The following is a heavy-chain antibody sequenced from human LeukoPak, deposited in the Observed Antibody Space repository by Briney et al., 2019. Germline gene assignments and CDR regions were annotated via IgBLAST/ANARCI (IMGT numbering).Heavy chain of an antibody. V-gene: IGHV4-39*01. D-gene: IGHD6-13*01. CDR1: GGSISSSSYY. CDR2: IYYSGST. Sequence: SETLSLTCTVSGGSISSSSYYWGWIRQPPGKGLEWIVSIYYSGSTYYNPSLKSRVTISVDTSKNQFSLKLSSVTAADTAVYYCARLFRDLAAAWGQGTLVTVSS. J-gene: IGHJ4*02. CDR3: ARLFRDLAAA.